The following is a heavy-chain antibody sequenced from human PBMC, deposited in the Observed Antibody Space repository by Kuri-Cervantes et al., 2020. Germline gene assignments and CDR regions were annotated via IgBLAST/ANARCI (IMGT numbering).Heavy chain of an antibody. CDR3: ARERGAAYYFDY. V-gene: IGHV3-30-3*01. J-gene: IGHJ4*02. CDR1: GFTLSSNA. D-gene: IGHD1-26*01. CDR2: ISYDGNNK. Sequence: GGSLRLSCAASGFTLSSNAVHWVRQAPGKGLEWVAVISYDGNNKYYADSVKGRFTFSRDNSKNTLYLQMNSLRVEDTAVYYCARERGAAYYFDYWGQGTLVTVSS.